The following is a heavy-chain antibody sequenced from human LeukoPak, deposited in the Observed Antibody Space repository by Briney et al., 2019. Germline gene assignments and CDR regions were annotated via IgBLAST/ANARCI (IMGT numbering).Heavy chain of an antibody. CDR1: GYTFTSYY. CDR3: ARVGSVAAVGDY. J-gene: IGHJ4*02. Sequence: ASVKVSCKASGYTFTSYYMHWVRQAPGQGFEWMGIINPTGGATTYGQQFQGRVTMTRDMSTSTIYMELSSLRSEDTAVYYCARVGSVAAVGDYWGQGTLVTVSS. CDR2: INPTGGAT. V-gene: IGHV1-46*01. D-gene: IGHD6-19*01.